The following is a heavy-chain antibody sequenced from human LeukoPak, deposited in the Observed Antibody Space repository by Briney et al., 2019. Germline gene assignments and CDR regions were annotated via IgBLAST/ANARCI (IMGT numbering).Heavy chain of an antibody. V-gene: IGHV3-23*01. CDR1: GFTFNDYA. CDR3: AKDRTVGASYWYFDL. J-gene: IGHJ2*01. CDR2: IRDSGDNT. Sequence: GGSLRLSCVASGFTFNDYAMTWVRQAPGKGLEWVSAIRDSGDNTYYADSVKGRFTISRDKSKNTLFLQMNTLRAEDTAIYYCAKDRTVGASYWYFDLWGRGTLVTVSS. D-gene: IGHD1-26*01.